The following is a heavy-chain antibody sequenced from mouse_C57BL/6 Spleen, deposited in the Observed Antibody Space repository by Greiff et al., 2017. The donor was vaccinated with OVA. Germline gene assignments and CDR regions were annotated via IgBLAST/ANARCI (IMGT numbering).Heavy chain of an antibody. CDR1: GYTFTSYW. CDR2: IDPSDSYT. D-gene: IGHD2-1*01. J-gene: IGHJ2*01. Sequence: QVQLKQPGAELVRPGTSVKLSCKASGYTFTSYWMHWVKQRPGQGLEWIGVIDPSDSYTNYNQKFKGKATLTVDTSSSTAYMQLSSLTSEDSAVYYCARGIYYGNYDWGQGTTLTVSS. V-gene: IGHV1-59*01. CDR3: ARGIYYGNYD.